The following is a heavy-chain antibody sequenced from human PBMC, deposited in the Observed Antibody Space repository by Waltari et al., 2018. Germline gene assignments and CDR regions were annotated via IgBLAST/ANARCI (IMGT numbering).Heavy chain of an antibody. D-gene: IGHD3-16*02. CDR3: AKDSYVWGSYRPDY. CDR1: GFTFSSYG. CDR2: IWYDGSNK. J-gene: IGHJ4*02. V-gene: IGHV3-30*18. Sequence: QVQLVESGGGVVQPGRSLRLSCAASGFTFSSYGMHWVRQAPGKGVDWVEGIWYDGSNKYYADSVKCRFTIARDNSKNTLYLQMNSLRAEDTAMYYCAKDSYVWGSYRPDYWGQGTLVTVSS.